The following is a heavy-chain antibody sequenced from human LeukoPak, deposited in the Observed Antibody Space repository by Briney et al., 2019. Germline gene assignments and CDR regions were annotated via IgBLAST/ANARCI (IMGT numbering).Heavy chain of an antibody. CDR1: GFTFSSYA. J-gene: IGHJ3*02. V-gene: IGHV3-23*01. Sequence: QTGGSLRLSCAASGFTFSSYAMSWVRQAPGKGLEWVSAISGSGGSTYYADSVKGRFTISRDNSKNTLYLQMNSLRAEDTAVYYCAKHRTGDDAFDIWGQGTMVTVSS. CDR2: ISGSGGST. CDR3: AKHRTGDDAFDI. D-gene: IGHD3-10*01.